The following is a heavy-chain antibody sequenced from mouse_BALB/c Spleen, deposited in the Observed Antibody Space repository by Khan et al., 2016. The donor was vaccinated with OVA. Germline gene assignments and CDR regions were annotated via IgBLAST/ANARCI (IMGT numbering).Heavy chain of an antibody. CDR1: GYTFTSYT. CDR2: INPSNNYT. D-gene: IGHD2-14*01. CDR3: VREGAYDRSDGWFAY. V-gene: IGHV1-4*01. Sequence: QVQLKQSGAELARPGASVKMSCKTSGYTFTSYTMHWVRQRPGQALEWIGHINPSNNYTNYNQNFKDKATLIVDKSSSTAYMQLSSLKSEDSAVYYCVREGAYDRSDGWFAYWGQGTLVTVSA. J-gene: IGHJ3*01.